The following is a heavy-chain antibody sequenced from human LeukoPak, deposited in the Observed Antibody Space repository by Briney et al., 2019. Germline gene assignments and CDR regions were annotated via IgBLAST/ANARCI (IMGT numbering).Heavy chain of an antibody. CDR2: ISSSSSTI. V-gene: IGHV3-48*02. CDR3: ARDGYSSGWSGFDP. J-gene: IGHJ5*02. Sequence: GGSLRLSCAASGFTFSSSGMNWVRQAPGKGLEWVSYISSSSSTIYSEDSVKGRFTTSRDNAKNSLYLQMNSLRDEDTAVYYCARDGYSSGWSGFDPWGQGPLVTVSS. CDR1: GFTFSSSG. D-gene: IGHD6-19*01.